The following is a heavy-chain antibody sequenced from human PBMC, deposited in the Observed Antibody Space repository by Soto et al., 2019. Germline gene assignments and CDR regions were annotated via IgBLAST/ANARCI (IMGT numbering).Heavy chain of an antibody. J-gene: IGHJ6*02. CDR2: ISYDGSNK. V-gene: IGHV3-30-3*01. CDR1: GFTFSSYA. Sequence: GGSLRLSCAASGFTFSSYAMHWVRQAPGKGLEWVAVISYDGSNKYYADSVKGRFTISRDNSKNTLYLQMNSLRAEDTAVYYCARDHSGSYPDSYYGMDVWGQGTTVTVSS. D-gene: IGHD1-26*01. CDR3: ARDHSGSYPDSYYGMDV.